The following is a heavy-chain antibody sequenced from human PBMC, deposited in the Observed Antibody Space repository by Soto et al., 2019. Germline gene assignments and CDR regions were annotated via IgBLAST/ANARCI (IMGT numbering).Heavy chain of an antibody. CDR3: ARDGSSTVNWIGP. CDR2: IYHTGKT. V-gene: IGHV4-31*03. CDR1: GDAIYIGGYY. D-gene: IGHD2-2*01. Sequence: SETLSLTCTVSGDAIYIGGYYWTWIRQHPGKGLEWIGYIYHTGKTYYNPSLESRVTMSVDTSKNQFSLKLASVTAADTAVYYCARDGSSTVNWIGPWGQGTLVTVSS. J-gene: IGHJ5*02.